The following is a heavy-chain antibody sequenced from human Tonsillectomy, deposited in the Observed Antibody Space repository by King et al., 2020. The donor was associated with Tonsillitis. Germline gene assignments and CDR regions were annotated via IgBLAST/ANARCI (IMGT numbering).Heavy chain of an antibody. Sequence: VQLQQWGAGLLKPSETLSLTCAVYGGSFSGYYWSWIRQPPGKGLEWIGEINHSGSTNYNPSLKSRVTISVDTSKNQFSLKLSSVTAADTAVYYCARVNYYVSGSYYNVNAFDIWGQGTMVTVSS. CDR3: ARVNYYVSGSYYNVNAFDI. CDR2: INHSGST. V-gene: IGHV4-34*01. D-gene: IGHD3-10*01. J-gene: IGHJ3*02. CDR1: GGSFSGYY.